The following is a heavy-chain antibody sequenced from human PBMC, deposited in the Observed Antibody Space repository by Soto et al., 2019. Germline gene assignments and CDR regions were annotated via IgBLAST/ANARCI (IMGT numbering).Heavy chain of an antibody. V-gene: IGHV3-23*01. CDR2: ISRSAGNT. J-gene: IGHJ3*02. CDR1: GFTLSSSA. Sequence: PGGSLRLSCAASGFTLSSSAMNWVRQAPGKGLEWVSGISRSAGNTYYADSVKGRFTISRDNSENSLYLQMNSLRAEDTAVYYYRTGNRPDPFDIWGQGTMVTVSS. CDR3: RTGNRPDPFDI.